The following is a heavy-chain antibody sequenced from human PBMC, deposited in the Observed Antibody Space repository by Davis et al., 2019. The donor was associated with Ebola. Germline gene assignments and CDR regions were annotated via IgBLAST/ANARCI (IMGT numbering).Heavy chain of an antibody. Sequence: SETLSLTCTVSGGSISGHYWSWIRQPPGKGLEWIGYISHSGSTNYSPSLTSRVTISADMSKNQFSLKLRSVTAADTAVYYCAREPAFSSSWYADYWGQGTLVTVSS. CDR1: GGSISGHY. CDR3: AREPAFSSSWYADY. D-gene: IGHD6-13*01. CDR2: ISHSGST. J-gene: IGHJ4*02. V-gene: IGHV4-59*11.